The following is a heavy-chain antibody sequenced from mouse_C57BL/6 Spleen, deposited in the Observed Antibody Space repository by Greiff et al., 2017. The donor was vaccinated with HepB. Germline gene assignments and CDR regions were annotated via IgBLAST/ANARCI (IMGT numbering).Heavy chain of an antibody. J-gene: IGHJ2*01. V-gene: IGHV1-59*01. CDR1: GYTFTSYW. CDR3: ARSSITTVVATDDY. CDR2: IDPSDSYT. D-gene: IGHD1-1*01. Sequence: QVQLKQPGAELVRPGTSVKLSCKASGYTFTSYWMHWVKQRPGQGLEWIGVIDPSDSYTNYNQKFKGKATLTVDTSSSTAYMQLSSLTSEDSAVYYCARSSITTVVATDDYWGQGTTLTVSS.